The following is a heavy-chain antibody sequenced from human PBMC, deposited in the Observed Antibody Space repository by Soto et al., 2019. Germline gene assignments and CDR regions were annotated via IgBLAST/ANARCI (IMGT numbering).Heavy chain of an antibody. V-gene: IGHV4-34*01. CDR2: INHSGST. J-gene: IGHJ4*02. Sequence: QVQLQQWGAGLLKPSETLSLTCAVYGGSFSGYYWSWIRQPPGKGLEWIGEINHSGSTNYNPSLKSRVTISVDTSKNQFFLKLSSVTAADTAVYYCARGGITYYYDSSGYQFDYWGQGTLVTVSS. CDR3: ARGGITYYYDSSGYQFDY. D-gene: IGHD3-22*01. CDR1: GGSFSGYY.